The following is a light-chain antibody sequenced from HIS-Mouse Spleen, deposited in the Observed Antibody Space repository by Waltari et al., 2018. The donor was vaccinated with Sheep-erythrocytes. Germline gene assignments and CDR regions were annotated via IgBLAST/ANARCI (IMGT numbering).Light chain of an antibody. CDR3: QQYNNWPPWT. CDR1: QSVSSN. J-gene: IGKJ1*01. CDR2: GAS. V-gene: IGKV3-15*01. Sequence: EIVMTQSPARLSVSPGERATLSCRASQSVSSNLAWYQQKPGQAPSLLIYGASTRATGIPARFSGSGSGTEFTLTNSSMQCEDFAVYYCQQYNNWPPWTFGQGTKVEIK.